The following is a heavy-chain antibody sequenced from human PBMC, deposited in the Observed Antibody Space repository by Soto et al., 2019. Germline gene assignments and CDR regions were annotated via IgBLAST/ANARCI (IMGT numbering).Heavy chain of an antibody. CDR3: ARARYCSSTSCLTSYYYMDV. Sequence: GGSLRLSCAASGFTFSSYWMSWVRQAPGKGLEWVANIKQDGSEKYYVDSVKGRFTISRDNAKNSLYLQMNSLRAEDTAVYYCARARYCSSTSCLTSYYYMDVWGKGTTVTVSS. CDR1: GFTFSSYW. D-gene: IGHD2-2*01. CDR2: IKQDGSEK. V-gene: IGHV3-7*01. J-gene: IGHJ6*03.